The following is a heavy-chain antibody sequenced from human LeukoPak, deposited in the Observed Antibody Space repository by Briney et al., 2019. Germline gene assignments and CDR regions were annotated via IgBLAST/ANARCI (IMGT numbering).Heavy chain of an antibody. CDR3: ASLLGYCSGNRCPSSANYYYYMDV. CDR1: GGSFSGYY. V-gene: IGHV4-34*01. J-gene: IGHJ6*03. CDR2: INHSGST. Sequence: SETLSLTCAVYGGSFSGYYWSWIRQPPGKGLEWIGEINHSGSTNYNPSLKSRVTMSIDTSKNQFSLKVNSVTAADTAVYYCASLLGYCSGNRCPSSANYYYYMDVWGKGTTVTVSS. D-gene: IGHD2-15*01.